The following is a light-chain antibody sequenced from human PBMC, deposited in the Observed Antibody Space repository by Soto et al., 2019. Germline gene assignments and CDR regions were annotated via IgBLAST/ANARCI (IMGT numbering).Light chain of an antibody. V-gene: IGLV1-44*01. Sequence: QAVVTQPPSASGTPGQRVTISCSGSRSNIGGNTVTWYQQFPGTAPKLLIYSTYLRPSGVPDRFSASSSGTSASLAITGIQSEDGSTYYCASWDDSLSGWVFGGGTKLTVL. J-gene: IGLJ3*02. CDR3: ASWDDSLSGWV. CDR2: STY. CDR1: RSNIGGNT.